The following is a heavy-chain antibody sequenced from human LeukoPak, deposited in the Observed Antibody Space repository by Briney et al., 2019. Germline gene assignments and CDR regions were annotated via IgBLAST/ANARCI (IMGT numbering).Heavy chain of an antibody. D-gene: IGHD2-2*01. CDR2: IRSSSSTI. V-gene: IGHV3-48*04. Sequence: QPGGSLRLSCAASGFTFSSYSMNWVRQAPGKGLEWVSYIRSSSSTIYYADSVKGRFTITRDNAKNSLYLRMNSLRAEDTAVYYCARERWGVVLAATSIDSWGQGTLVTVSS. J-gene: IGHJ4*02. CDR3: ARERWGVVLAATSIDS. CDR1: GFTFSSYS.